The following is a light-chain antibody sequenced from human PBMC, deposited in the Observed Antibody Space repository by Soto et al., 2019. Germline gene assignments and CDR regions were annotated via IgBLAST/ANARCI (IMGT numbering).Light chain of an antibody. V-gene: IGKV3-20*01. CDR2: GAS. CDR1: QSVSSNY. J-gene: IGKJ1*01. CDR3: QHYGSSPET. Sequence: ESCFTPSPGAPSFSLREKAPPSCRASQSVSSNYLAWYQQKPGQAPRLLIYGASSRATGIPDRFSGSGSGTDFTLTISRLEPEDFAVYYCQHYGSSPETFGQGTKVDIK.